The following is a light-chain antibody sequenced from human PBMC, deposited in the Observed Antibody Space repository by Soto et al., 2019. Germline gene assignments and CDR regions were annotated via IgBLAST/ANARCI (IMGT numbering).Light chain of an antibody. Sequence: DVVMTRSPLSLPVTPGEPASISCRSSQSLLYNNTYNYSDWYVQKPGQSPQPLIYFGSNRAPGVPDRFSGSGSGTDFTLNINRVEAEDVGTYYCMQALQRLTFGQGTRLEIK. J-gene: IGKJ5*01. CDR1: QSLLYNNTYNY. V-gene: IGKV2-28*01. CDR2: FGS. CDR3: MQALQRLT.